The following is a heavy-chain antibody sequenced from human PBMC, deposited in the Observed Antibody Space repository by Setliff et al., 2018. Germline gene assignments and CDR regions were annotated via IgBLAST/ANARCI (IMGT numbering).Heavy chain of an antibody. J-gene: IGHJ4*02. V-gene: IGHV3-21*01. Sequence: GESLRLSCVASAFTFSRHSMNWVRQAPGKGLEWVSSISSSGSFEFYADSVKGRFTISRDNANNSMSLQMNSLRAEDSGVYYCTRALAEGSPAYWGQGTLVTVSS. D-gene: IGHD2-15*01. CDR2: ISSSGSFE. CDR1: AFTFSRHS. CDR3: TRALAEGSPAY.